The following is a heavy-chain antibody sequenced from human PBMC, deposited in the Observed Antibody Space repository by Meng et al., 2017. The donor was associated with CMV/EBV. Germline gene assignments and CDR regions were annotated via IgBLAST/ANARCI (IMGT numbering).Heavy chain of an antibody. CDR3: ARYNYYYGMDV. V-gene: IGHV1-2*02. J-gene: IGHJ6*02. CDR2: INPNSGGT. CDR1: GYTFTGYY. Sequence: ASVQVSCKASGYTFTGYYMHWVRHAPGQGLEWMGWINPNSGGTNYAQKFQGRVTMTRDTSISTAYMELSRLRSDDTAVYYSARYNYYYGMDVWGQGTTVTVSS.